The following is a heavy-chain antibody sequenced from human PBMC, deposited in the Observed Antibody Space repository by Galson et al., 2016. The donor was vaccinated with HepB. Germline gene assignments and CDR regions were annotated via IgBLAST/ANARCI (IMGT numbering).Heavy chain of an antibody. CDR3: ARGADFADSGWFDP. CDR2: IIPLFGAT. CDR1: GGTFSNFA. V-gene: IGHV1-69*06. Sequence: SCKASGGTFSNFAISWLRQAPGQGLEWMGGIIPLFGATNYAQKFQGRVTITADKSTTTVYMDLSSLRSADTAVYYCARGADFADSGWFDPWGQGTLVTVSS. D-gene: IGHD4-17*01. J-gene: IGHJ5*02.